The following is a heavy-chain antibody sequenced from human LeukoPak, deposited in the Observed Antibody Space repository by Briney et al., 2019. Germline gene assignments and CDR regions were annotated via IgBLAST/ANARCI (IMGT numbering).Heavy chain of an antibody. V-gene: IGHV4-4*02. J-gene: IGHJ4*02. CDR3: ARDPLISGWYG. D-gene: IGHD6-19*01. CDR2: IYHSGST. CDR1: GGSLSSSNW. Sequence: SGTLSLTCAVSGGSLSSSNWWSWVRRPPGKGLEWIGEIYHSGSTNYNPSLKRRVTISVDKSKNQFSLKLSSVTAADTAVYYCARDPLISGWYGWGQGTLVTVSS.